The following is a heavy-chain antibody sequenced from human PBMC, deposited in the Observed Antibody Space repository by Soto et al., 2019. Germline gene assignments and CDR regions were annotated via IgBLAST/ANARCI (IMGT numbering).Heavy chain of an antibody. CDR3: AGLGGYYCMVV. J-gene: IGHJ6*03. Sequence: QVQLQESGPGLVKPSETLSLTCTVSGGSISSYYWSWIRQPPGKGLECIGYIYYSGSTHYNPSLKGRVTISLDSSMIHFALMLSSVTPADTAVYYCAGLGGYYCMVVCGKGTTVTGYS. D-gene: IGHD3-10*01. V-gene: IGHV4-59*01. CDR1: GGSISSYY. CDR2: IYYSGST.